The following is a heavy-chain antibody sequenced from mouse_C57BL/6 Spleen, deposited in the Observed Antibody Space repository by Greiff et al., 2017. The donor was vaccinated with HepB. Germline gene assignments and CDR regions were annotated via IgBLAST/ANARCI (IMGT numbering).Heavy chain of an antibody. CDR1: GYSFTSYY. CDR3: ARNYYGSFDY. V-gene: IGHV1-66*01. D-gene: IGHD1-1*01. J-gene: IGHJ2*01. CDR2: IYPGSGNT. Sequence: VQLQQSGPELVKPGASVKISCKASGYSFTSYYIHWVKQRPGQGLEWIGWIYPGSGNTKYNEKFKGKATLTADTSSSTAYMQLSSLTSEDSAVYYCARNYYGSFDYWGQGTTLTVSS.